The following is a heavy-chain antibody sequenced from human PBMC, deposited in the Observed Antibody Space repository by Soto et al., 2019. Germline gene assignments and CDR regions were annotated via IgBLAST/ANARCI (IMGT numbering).Heavy chain of an antibody. CDR3: AKDNDD. D-gene: IGHD1-1*01. J-gene: IGHJ4*02. V-gene: IGHV3-30*18. CDR1: GFTFSSYG. Sequence: QVQLLESGGGVVQPGRSLRLSCAASGFTFSSYGMHWVRQAPGKGLEWVAVISYDGSNTYYADSVKGRFTISRDNSKNTLYLQKNSLRAECTEVYYCAKDNDDWGQGTLVTVSS. CDR2: ISYDGSNT.